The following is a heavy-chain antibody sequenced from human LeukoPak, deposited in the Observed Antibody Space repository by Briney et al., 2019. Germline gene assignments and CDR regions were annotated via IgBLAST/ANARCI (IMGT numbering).Heavy chain of an antibody. CDR2: INPNSGGT. CDR1: GYTFTDYA. CDR3: ARGPYGDYGGTYRY. Sequence: ASVKVSCKASGYTFTDYAMNWVRQAPGQGLEWMGWINPNSGGTNYAQKFQGRVTMTRDTSISTAYMELSRLRSDDTAVYYCARGPYGDYGGTYRYWGQGTLVTVSS. D-gene: IGHD4-17*01. V-gene: IGHV1-2*02. J-gene: IGHJ4*02.